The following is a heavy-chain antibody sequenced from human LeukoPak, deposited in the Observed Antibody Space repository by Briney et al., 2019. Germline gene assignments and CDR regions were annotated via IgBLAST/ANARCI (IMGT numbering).Heavy chain of an antibody. CDR2: IYYSGST. Sequence: SETLSLTCTVSGGSISSGDYYWSWIRQPPGKGLEWIGYIYYSGSTYCNPSLKSRVTISVDTSKNQFSLKLSSVDAAVTAWSYCAMAIVVVPRWFDPWGQGTLVTVSS. CDR3: AMAIVVVPRWFDP. J-gene: IGHJ5*02. V-gene: IGHV4-30-4*01. CDR1: GGSISSGDYY. D-gene: IGHD2-2*03.